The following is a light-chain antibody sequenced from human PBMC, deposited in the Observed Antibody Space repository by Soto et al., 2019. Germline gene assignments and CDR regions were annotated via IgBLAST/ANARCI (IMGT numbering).Light chain of an antibody. CDR1: QSISSW. CDR2: DAS. Sequence: DIQMTQSPSTLSASVGDRVTITCRAGQSISSWLAWYQQKAGKAPKLLIYDASSLDSGVPSRFSGSGSGTEFTLTINKLQPDDSATYYCQHYNSFSPWTFGQGTKV. CDR3: QHYNSFSPWT. V-gene: IGKV1-5*01. J-gene: IGKJ1*01.